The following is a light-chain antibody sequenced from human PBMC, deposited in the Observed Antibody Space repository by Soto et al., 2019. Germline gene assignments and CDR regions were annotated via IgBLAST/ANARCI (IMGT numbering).Light chain of an antibody. Sequence: DIVMTQSPDSLAVSLGERATINCKSSQSALYRSNNKNYLAWYQHKPGQAPKLIISWASTRESGVPERFSGSGSGTDFSLTISSLQAEDVAVYYCQQYYITPRTFGQGTKVEI. V-gene: IGKV4-1*01. CDR1: QSALYRSNNKNY. J-gene: IGKJ1*01. CDR3: QQYYITPRT. CDR2: WAS.